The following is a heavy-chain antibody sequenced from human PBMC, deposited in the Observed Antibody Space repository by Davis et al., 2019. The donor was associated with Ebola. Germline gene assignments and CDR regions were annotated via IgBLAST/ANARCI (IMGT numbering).Heavy chain of an antibody. CDR1: GFTFSSYW. Sequence: GESLKISCAASGFTFSSYWMHWVRQAPGKGLVWVSRINSDGSSTSYADPVKGRFTISRDNAKNTVYMQMNSLSAEDTAVYYCAREREEGVNKNFDYWGQGALVTVSS. CDR3: AREREEGVNKNFDY. J-gene: IGHJ4*02. D-gene: IGHD1/OR15-1a*01. V-gene: IGHV3-74*01. CDR2: INSDGSST.